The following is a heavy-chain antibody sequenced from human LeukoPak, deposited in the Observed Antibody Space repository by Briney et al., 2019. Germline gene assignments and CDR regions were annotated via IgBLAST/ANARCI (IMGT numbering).Heavy chain of an antibody. D-gene: IGHD1-26*01. CDR2: NSSSGNTI. Sequence: GGSLGLSCAASGFTFSDYYMSWIRQAPGKGLEWVSYNSSSGNTIQHADSEKGRFTLTWDNAKNSLYLQMNSLRAEDTAVYYCARDGVGANYYYYYYMDVWGKGTTVTVSS. J-gene: IGHJ6*03. V-gene: IGHV3-11*01. CDR1: GFTFSDYY. CDR3: ARDGVGANYYYYYYMDV.